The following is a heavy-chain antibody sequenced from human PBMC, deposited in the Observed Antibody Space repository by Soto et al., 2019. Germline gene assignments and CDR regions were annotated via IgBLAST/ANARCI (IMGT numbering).Heavy chain of an antibody. J-gene: IGHJ5*02. Sequence: TSETLSLTCAVYGGSFSGYYWSWIRQPPGKGLEWIGEINHSGSTNYNPSLKSRVTISVDTSKNQFSLKLSSVTAADTAAYYCARGRRAGNVLRYFYWPNNWFEPWGQGTLVTVSS. CDR3: ARGRRAGNVLRYFYWPNNWFEP. V-gene: IGHV4-34*01. CDR2: INHSGST. D-gene: IGHD3-9*01. CDR1: GGSFSGYY.